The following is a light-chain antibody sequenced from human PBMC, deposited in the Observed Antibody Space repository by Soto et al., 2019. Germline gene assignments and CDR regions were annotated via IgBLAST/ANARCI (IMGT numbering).Light chain of an antibody. CDR2: GVT. Sequence: QSVLTQPASVSGSPGQSITISCTGTSSDIGGYNYVSWYQQHPGRVPKLMIYGVTNRPSGVSNRFSGSKSGNTASLTISGLQAEDEADYYCTSYTSSSAYVIFGGGTKLTVL. J-gene: IGLJ2*01. CDR3: TSYTSSSAYVI. V-gene: IGLV2-14*01. CDR1: SSDIGGYNY.